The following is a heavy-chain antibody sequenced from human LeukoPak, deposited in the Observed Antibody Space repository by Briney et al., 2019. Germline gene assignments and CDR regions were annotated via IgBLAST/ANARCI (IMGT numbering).Heavy chain of an antibody. CDR1: GYTFTSYG. CDR3: ARDRETSYDFWSGYYKVARGWLDP. V-gene: IGHV1-18*01. D-gene: IGHD3-3*01. Sequence: ASVKVSCKASGYTFTSYGISWVRQAPGQGLEWMGWISAYNGNTNYAQKLQGRVTMTTGTSTSTAYMELRSLRSDDTAVYYCARDRETSYDFWSGYYKVARGWLDPWGQGTLLTVSS. J-gene: IGHJ5*02. CDR2: ISAYNGNT.